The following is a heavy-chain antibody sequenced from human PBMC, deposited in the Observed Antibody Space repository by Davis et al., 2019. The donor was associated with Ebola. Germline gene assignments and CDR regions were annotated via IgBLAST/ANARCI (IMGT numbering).Heavy chain of an antibody. V-gene: IGHV1-18*01. CDR2: ISAYNGNT. D-gene: IGHD2-15*01. Sequence: AASVKVSCKASGYTFTSYGISWVRQAPGQGLEWMGWISAYNGNTNYAQKLQGRVTMTTDTSTSTVYMELSSLRSEDTAVYYCAREIVVVVAATGYYYYGMDVWGKGTTVTVSS. CDR3: AREIVVVVAATGYYYYGMDV. CDR1: GYTFTSYG. J-gene: IGHJ6*04.